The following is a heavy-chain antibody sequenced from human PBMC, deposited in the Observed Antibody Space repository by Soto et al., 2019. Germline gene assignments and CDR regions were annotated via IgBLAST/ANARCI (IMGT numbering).Heavy chain of an antibody. J-gene: IGHJ5*02. CDR3: ARDHRKVVLWFGEVNWFDP. CDR1: GYTFTSYG. D-gene: IGHD3-10*01. Sequence: ASVKVSCKASGYTFTSYGISWVRQAPGQGLEWMGWISAYNGNTNYAQKLQGRVTMTTDTSTSTAYMELRSLRSDDAAVYYCARDHRKVVLWFGEVNWFDPWGQGTLVTV. V-gene: IGHV1-18*01. CDR2: ISAYNGNT.